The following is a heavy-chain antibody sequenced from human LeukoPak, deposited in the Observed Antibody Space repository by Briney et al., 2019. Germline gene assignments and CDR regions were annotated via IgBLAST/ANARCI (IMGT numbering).Heavy chain of an antibody. Sequence: GRSLRLSCAASGFTFSSYAMHWVRQAPGKGLEWVAVISYDGSNKYYADSVKGRFTISRDNSKNTLYLQMNSLRAEDTAVYYCARYNYGSGSYPDYWGQGTLVTVSS. J-gene: IGHJ4*02. V-gene: IGHV3-30*04. CDR3: ARYNYGSGSYPDY. D-gene: IGHD3-10*01. CDR2: ISYDGSNK. CDR1: GFTFSSYA.